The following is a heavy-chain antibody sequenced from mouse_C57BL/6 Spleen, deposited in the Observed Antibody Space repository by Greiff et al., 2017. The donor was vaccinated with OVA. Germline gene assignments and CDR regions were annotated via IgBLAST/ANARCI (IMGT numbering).Heavy chain of an antibody. D-gene: IGHD1-1*01. CDR1: GYTFTSYW. Sequence: QVHVKQPGAELVKPGASVKLSCKASGYTFTSYWMHWVKQRPGRGLEWIGRIDPNSGGTKYNEKFKSKATLTVDKPSSTAYMQLSSLTSEDSAVYYCARSGGLLRDYAMDYWGQGTSVTVSS. J-gene: IGHJ4*01. CDR2: IDPNSGGT. CDR3: ARSGGLLRDYAMDY. V-gene: IGHV1-72*01.